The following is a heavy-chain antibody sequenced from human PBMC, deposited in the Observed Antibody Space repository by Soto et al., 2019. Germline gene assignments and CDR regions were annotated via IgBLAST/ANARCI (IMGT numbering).Heavy chain of an antibody. CDR3: TKDTVRVRVRGLWGPQSSGWYYFDS. CDR2: IGWTSANI. V-gene: IGHV3-9*01. Sequence: GGSLRLSCAASGFTFADYAMHWVRQTPGKGLEWVSGIGWTSANIDYADSVKGRFTISRDNAKNSLYLQMNSLRAEDTALYYCTKDTVRVRVRGLWGPQSSGWYYFDSWGQGSPVTVSS. CDR1: GFTFADYA. D-gene: IGHD6-19*01. J-gene: IGHJ4*02.